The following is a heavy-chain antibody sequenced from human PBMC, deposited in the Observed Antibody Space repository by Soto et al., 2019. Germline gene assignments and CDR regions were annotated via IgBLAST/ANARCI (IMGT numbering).Heavy chain of an antibody. Sequence: GASVKVSCKTSGYTFTNFGLSWVRQAPGQGLEWMGWISAYNGNTNYAQNFQGRVTMTTDTSTSTAYMELRSLRSDDTAVYYCARGRTPDVNWSQGPLVTVSS. CDR2: ISAYNGNT. V-gene: IGHV1-18*01. D-gene: IGHD2-15*01. J-gene: IGHJ4*02. CDR3: ARGRTPDVN. CDR1: GYTFTNFG.